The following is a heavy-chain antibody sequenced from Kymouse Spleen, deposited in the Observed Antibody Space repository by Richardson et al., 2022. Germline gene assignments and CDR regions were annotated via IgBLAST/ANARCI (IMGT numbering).Heavy chain of an antibody. V-gene: IGHV4-34*01. Sequence: QVQLQQWGAGLLKPSETLSLTCAVYGGSFSGYYWSWIRQPPGKGLEWIGEINHSGSTNYNPSLKSRVTISVDTSKNQFSLKLSSVTAADTAVYYCARARVGATLDYWGQGTLVTVSS. J-gene: IGHJ4*02. CDR2: INHSGST. CDR3: ARARVGATLDY. CDR1: GGSFSGYY. D-gene: IGHD1-26*01.